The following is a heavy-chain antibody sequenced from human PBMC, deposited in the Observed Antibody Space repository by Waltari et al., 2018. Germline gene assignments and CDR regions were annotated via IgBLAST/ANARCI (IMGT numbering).Heavy chain of an antibody. V-gene: IGHV3-74*01. Sequence: EVQLVESGGNLVQPGGSLRLSCAAPGLPFTSHWMHLVHQAPGKVLVWVSRINSDGSNTRYADSVKGRFTISRDNAKNTLYLEMNSLRAEDTAVYFCAGGPQSGASSAWYGWFDPWGQGTLVTVSS. CDR1: GLPFTSHW. CDR2: INSDGSNT. D-gene: IGHD6-13*01. CDR3: AGGPQSGASSAWYGWFDP. J-gene: IGHJ5*02.